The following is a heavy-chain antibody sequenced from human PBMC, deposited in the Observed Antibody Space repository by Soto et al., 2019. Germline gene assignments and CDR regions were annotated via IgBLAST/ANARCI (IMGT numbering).Heavy chain of an antibody. J-gene: IGHJ4*02. CDR2: IYTSGST. CDR1: GGSISSYY. CDR3: AAEMATINLNY. V-gene: IGHV4-4*07. D-gene: IGHD5-12*01. Sequence: ASETLSLTCTVSGGSISSYYWSWIRQPAGKGLEWIGRIYTSGSTNYNPSLKSRVTVSVDTSKNQFSLKLSSVTAADTAVYYCAAEMATINLNYWGQGTLVTVSS.